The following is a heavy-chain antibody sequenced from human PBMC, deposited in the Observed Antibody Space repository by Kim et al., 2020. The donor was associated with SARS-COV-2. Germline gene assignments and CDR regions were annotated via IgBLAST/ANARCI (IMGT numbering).Heavy chain of an antibody. V-gene: IGHV3-33*06. CDR1: GFTFSSYA. CDR2: IWYDGSRK. D-gene: IGHD3-22*01. CDR3: ANGGSSSGWGYHS. Sequence: GGSLRLSCAASGFTFSSYAMHWVRQAPGKGLEWVAVIWYDGSRKYYVDSVKGRFTISRDNSKNTLYLQMNSLRAEDTAVYYCANGGSSSGWGYHSWGQGTLVTVSS. J-gene: IGHJ4*02.